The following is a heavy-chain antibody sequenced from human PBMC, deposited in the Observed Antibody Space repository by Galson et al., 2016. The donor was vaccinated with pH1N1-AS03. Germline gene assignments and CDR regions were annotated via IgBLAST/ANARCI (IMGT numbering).Heavy chain of an antibody. Sequence: QSGAEVKKPGESLKISCKASGSNFTNYWIGWVRQMPGKGLEWMGIIDPRDSDTRYSQSFQGQVTISVDKSFSTAYIQWGSLKASDTAMYYCARHGEPATLSGWLDPWGQGTLVTVSS. CDR1: GSNFTNYW. CDR2: IDPRDSDT. J-gene: IGHJ5*02. V-gene: IGHV5-51*01. CDR3: ARHGEPATLSGWLDP. D-gene: IGHD1-26*01.